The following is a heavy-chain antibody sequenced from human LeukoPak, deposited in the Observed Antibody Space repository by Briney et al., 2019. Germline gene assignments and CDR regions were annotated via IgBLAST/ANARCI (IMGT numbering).Heavy chain of an antibody. D-gene: IGHD5-18*01. CDR2: INYNGDYT. Sequence: GGSLRLSCAASGFTFSSYAMSWVRQAPGKGLEWVSTINYNGDYTYYADSVEGRFTISRDNSKSTLYLQMNGLRAEDTAVYYCAKEDTRRVVFYTFDIWGQGSMVTVSS. CDR3: AKEDTRRVVFYTFDI. CDR1: GFTFSSYA. V-gene: IGHV3-23*01. J-gene: IGHJ3*02.